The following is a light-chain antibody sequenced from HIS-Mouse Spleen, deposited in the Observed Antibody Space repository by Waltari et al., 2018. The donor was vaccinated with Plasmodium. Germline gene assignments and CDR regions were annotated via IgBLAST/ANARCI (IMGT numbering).Light chain of an antibody. Sequence: EIVLTQSPATLSLSPGVRATLSCRASQSVSSYLAWYQQKPGQAPRLLIYDSPNSATGIPARFSGSRSRTDFTLTISSLEPEDFAVYDCQQRSNWPLTFGGGTKVEIK. J-gene: IGKJ4*01. CDR3: QQRSNWPLT. CDR2: DSP. V-gene: IGKV3-11*01. CDR1: QSVSSY.